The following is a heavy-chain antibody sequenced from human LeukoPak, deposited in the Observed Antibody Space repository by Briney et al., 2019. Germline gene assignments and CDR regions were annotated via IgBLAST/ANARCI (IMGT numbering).Heavy chain of an antibody. Sequence: GGSLRLSCVASRFIFSSHSMNWVRQSPGKGLEWISYISGSSDIIFYADSVKGRFTISRDNAKNSLFLQMNSLRAEDTAVYYCARAPPYDLLTGYFDYWGQGTLVTVSS. CDR2: ISGSSDII. V-gene: IGHV3-48*04. D-gene: IGHD3-9*01. J-gene: IGHJ4*02. CDR1: RFIFSSHS. CDR3: ARAPPYDLLTGYFDY.